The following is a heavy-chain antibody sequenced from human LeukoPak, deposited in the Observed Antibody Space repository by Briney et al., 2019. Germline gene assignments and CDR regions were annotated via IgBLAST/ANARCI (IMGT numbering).Heavy chain of an antibody. CDR2: IYTSGST. D-gene: IGHD6-13*01. V-gene: IGHV4-4*07. CDR3: ARREIAAAPMNY. Sequence: TPSETLSLTCTVSGGSISSYYWSWIRQPAGKGLEWIGRIYTSGSTNYNPSLKSRVTISVDTSKNQFSLKLSSVTAADTAVYYCARREIAAAPMNYWGQGTLVTVSS. J-gene: IGHJ4*02. CDR1: GGSISSYY.